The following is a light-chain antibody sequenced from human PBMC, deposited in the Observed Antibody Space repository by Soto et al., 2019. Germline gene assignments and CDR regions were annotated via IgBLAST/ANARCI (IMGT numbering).Light chain of an antibody. CDR2: GAS. V-gene: IGKV3-20*01. J-gene: IGKJ2*01. CDR1: QSVSSSY. Sequence: EIVLTQSPGTLSLSPGERATLSCSASQSVSSSYLAWYQQKPGQDPRLLIYGASSRATGIPDRFSVSGAGTDFILSISRMEPEDFAVYYCQQYGSSPPRYTVGEGPKLEIK. CDR3: QQYGSSPPRYT.